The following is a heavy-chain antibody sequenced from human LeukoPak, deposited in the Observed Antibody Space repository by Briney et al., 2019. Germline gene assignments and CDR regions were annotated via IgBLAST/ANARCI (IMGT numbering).Heavy chain of an antibody. J-gene: IGHJ6*03. CDR2: ISYDGSNK. CDR1: GFTFSSYG. V-gene: IGHV3-30*18. D-gene: IGHD6-13*01. Sequence: GRSLRLPCAASGFTFSSYGMHWVRQAPGKGLEWVAVISYDGSNKYYADSVKGRFTISRDNSKNTLYLQMNSLRAEDTAVYYCAKGGGSSSWSLKFYYYYYMDVWGKGTTVTVSS. CDR3: AKGGGSSSWSLKFYYYYYMDV.